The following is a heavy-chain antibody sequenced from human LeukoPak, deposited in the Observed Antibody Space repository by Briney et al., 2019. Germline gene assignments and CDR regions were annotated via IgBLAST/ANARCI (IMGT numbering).Heavy chain of an antibody. CDR3: ARGRLCTTGTGWFDP. J-gene: IGHJ5*02. CDR1: GYTFTSYY. Sequence: SVKVSCKASGYTFTSYYMHWVRQAPGQGLEWMGGIIPIFGTANYAQKFQGRVTITADESTSTAYMELSSLRSEDTAVYYCARGRLCTTGTGWFDPWGQGTLVTVSS. V-gene: IGHV1-69*13. D-gene: IGHD1-1*01. CDR2: IIPIFGTA.